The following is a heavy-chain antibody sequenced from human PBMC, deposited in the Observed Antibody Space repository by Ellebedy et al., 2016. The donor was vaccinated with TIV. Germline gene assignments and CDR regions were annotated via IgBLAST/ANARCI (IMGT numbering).Heavy chain of an antibody. D-gene: IGHD5-12*01. CDR3: TRDMVQGMVARYLWFDY. CDR1: GYAFGSYG. Sequence: ASVKVSCKASGYAFGSYGISWVRQAPGQGLEWMGWISAYNGETEFAQRFQGRVTMAKDTSTDTAHMELRSLRSGDTAVYYCTRDMVQGMVARYLWFDYWGQGTLVTVSS. V-gene: IGHV1-18*01. CDR2: ISAYNGET. J-gene: IGHJ4*02.